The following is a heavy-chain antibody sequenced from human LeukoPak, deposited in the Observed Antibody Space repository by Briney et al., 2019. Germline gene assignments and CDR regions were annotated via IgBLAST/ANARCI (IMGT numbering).Heavy chain of an antibody. V-gene: IGHV4-30-2*01. J-gene: IGHJ5*02. CDR2: IYHSGST. D-gene: IGHD2-15*01. CDR1: GGSISSGGYS. Sequence: SQTLSFTCAVSGGSISSGGYSWSWIRQPPGKGLEWIGYIYHSGSTYYNPSLKSRVTISVDRSKNQFSLKLSSVTAADTAVYYCARRGGYCSGGSCSYNWFDPWGQGTLVTVSS. CDR3: ARRGGYCSGGSCSYNWFDP.